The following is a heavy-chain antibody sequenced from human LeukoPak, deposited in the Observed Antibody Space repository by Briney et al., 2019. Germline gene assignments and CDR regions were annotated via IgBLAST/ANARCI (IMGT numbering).Heavy chain of an antibody. CDR3: ARGGGGSYYGRGYYFDY. V-gene: IGHV3-48*04. Sequence: GGSLRLSCAASGFTFSTYSMNWVRQAPGKGLEWVSYVSSSSSTMYYADSVKGRFTISRDNAKNSLYLQMNSLRAEDTAVYYCARGGGGSYYGRGYYFDYWGQGTLVTVSS. D-gene: IGHD1-26*01. CDR1: GFTFSTYS. J-gene: IGHJ4*02. CDR2: VSSSSSTM.